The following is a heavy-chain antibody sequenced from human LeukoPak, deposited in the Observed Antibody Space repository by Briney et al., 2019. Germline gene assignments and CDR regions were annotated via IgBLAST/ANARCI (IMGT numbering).Heavy chain of an antibody. J-gene: IGHJ6*02. CDR3: ARDLRSSSSSGINYYGMDV. Sequence: PSETLSLTCTVSGGSISRSGYYWSWIRQHPGKGLEWIGYIYYSGSTYYNPSLKSRVTISVDTSKNQFSLKLSSVTAADTAVYYCARDLRSSSSSGINYYGMDVWGQGTTVTVS. CDR2: IYYSGST. V-gene: IGHV4-31*03. CDR1: GGSISRSGYY. D-gene: IGHD6-6*01.